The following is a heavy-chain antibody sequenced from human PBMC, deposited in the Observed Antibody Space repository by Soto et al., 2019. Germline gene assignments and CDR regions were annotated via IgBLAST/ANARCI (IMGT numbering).Heavy chain of an antibody. CDR1: GGSFSENY. D-gene: IGHD3-10*01. J-gene: IGHJ1*01. Sequence: QVHLEQWGAGLLKPSETLSLSCGVSGGSFSENYWTWFRQPPGKGLAWIGEISPSGTTKYVPSLESRVTISKDTSKNQFSLKVTSVTAADTAVYFCATSFWFGTQPEIWGQGTLVTVSS. CDR2: ISPSGTT. V-gene: IGHV4-34*01. CDR3: ATSFWFGTQPEI.